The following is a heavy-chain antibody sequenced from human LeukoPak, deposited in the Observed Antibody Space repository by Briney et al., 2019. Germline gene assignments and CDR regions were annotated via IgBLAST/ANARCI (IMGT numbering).Heavy chain of an antibody. Sequence: PSETLSLTCAVYGGSFSGYYWSWIRQPPGKGLEWIGSFYYSGSTYYNPSLKSRVTISEDTSKNQFSLNLSSVTAADTAVYYCVRHYYSSVWYRVGDWGQGTLVTVSS. CDR3: VRHYYSSVWYRVGD. CDR1: GGSFSGYY. CDR2: FYYSGST. J-gene: IGHJ4*02. D-gene: IGHD6-19*01. V-gene: IGHV4-34*01.